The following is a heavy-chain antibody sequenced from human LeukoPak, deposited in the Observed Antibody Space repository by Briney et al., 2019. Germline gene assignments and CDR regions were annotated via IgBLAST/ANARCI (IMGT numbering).Heavy chain of an antibody. CDR1: GGTFSSYA. V-gene: IGHV1-46*01. Sequence: ASVKVSCKASGGTFSSYAISWVRQAPGQGLEWMGIINPSGGSTSYAQKFQGRVTMTRDTSTSTVYMELSSLRSEDTAVCYCASLGAGLRSREAFDIWGQGTMVTVSS. J-gene: IGHJ3*02. D-gene: IGHD5-12*01. CDR2: INPSGGST. CDR3: ASLGAGLRSREAFDI.